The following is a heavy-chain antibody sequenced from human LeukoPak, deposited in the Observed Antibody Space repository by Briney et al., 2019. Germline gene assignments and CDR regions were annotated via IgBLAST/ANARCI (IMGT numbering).Heavy chain of an antibody. CDR1: GYSFTSYW. J-gene: IGHJ6*03. D-gene: IGHD6-13*01. V-gene: IGHV5-51*01. CDR3: ARLAGSSSIYYYYYYMDV. CDR2: IYPGDSDT. Sequence: GESLKISCKGSGYSFTSYWIGWVRQMPGKGQEWMGIIYPGDSDTRYSPSFQGQVTISADKSISTAYLQWSSLKASDTAMYYCARLAGSSSIYYYYYYMDVWGKGTTVTVSS.